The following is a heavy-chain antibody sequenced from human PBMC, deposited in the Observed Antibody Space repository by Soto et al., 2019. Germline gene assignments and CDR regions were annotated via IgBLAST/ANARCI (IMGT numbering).Heavy chain of an antibody. CDR1: GGSISSSNW. V-gene: IGHV4-4*02. Sequence: PSETLSLTCAVSGGSISSSNWWSWVRQPPGKGLEWIGEIYHSGSTNYNPSLKSRVTISVDKSKNQFSLKLSSVAAADTAVYYCARDRCSSTSCYRLRCYYGMDVWGQGTTVTVSS. CDR3: ARDRCSSTSCYRLRCYYGMDV. CDR2: IYHSGST. D-gene: IGHD2-2*01. J-gene: IGHJ6*02.